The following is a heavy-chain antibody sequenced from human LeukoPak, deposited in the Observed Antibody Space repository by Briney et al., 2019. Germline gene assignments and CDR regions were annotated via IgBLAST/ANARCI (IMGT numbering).Heavy chain of an antibody. CDR3: VSPRGFSYGYFDY. J-gene: IGHJ4*02. D-gene: IGHD5-18*01. CDR1: GGSISSSSAY. CDR2: IYYSKNT. V-gene: IGHV4-39*01. Sequence: PSETLSPTCTVSGGSISSSSAYWGCIRQPPGKGLEWIGSIYYSKNTYYNPSLKSRVTISADTSKNQFSLTLGSVSATDTAVYYCVSPRGFSYGYFDYWGQRPLVTVSS.